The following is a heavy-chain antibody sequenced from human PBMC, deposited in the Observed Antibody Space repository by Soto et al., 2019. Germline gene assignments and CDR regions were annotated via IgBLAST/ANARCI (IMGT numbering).Heavy chain of an antibody. Sequence: PSETLSLTCTVSGGSISTYYWSWIRQPPGMGLEWIGYIYYTGNTNYNPSLKSRVTISVDTSKNQFSLKLSSVTAADTAVYYCARECYYDSSGYYHGWYFDYWGQGTLVTVSS. V-gene: IGHV4-59*12. CDR2: IYYTGNT. CDR1: GGSISTYY. D-gene: IGHD3-22*01. J-gene: IGHJ4*02. CDR3: ARECYYDSSGYYHGWYFDY.